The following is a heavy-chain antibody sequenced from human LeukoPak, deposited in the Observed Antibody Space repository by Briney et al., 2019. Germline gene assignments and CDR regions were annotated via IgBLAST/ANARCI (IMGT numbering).Heavy chain of an antibody. CDR2: INHSGST. V-gene: IGHV4-34*01. CDR1: GVSFSGYY. Sequence: SETLSLTCAVYGVSFSGYYWSWIRQPPGKGLEWIGEINHSGSTNYNPSLKSRVTISVDTSKNQFSLKLSSVTAADTAVYYCAQNYYDSSGPDAFDIWGQGTMVTVSS. J-gene: IGHJ3*02. D-gene: IGHD3-22*01. CDR3: AQNYYDSSGPDAFDI.